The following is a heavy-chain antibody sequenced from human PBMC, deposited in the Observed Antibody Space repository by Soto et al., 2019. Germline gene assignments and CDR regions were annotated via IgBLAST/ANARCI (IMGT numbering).Heavy chain of an antibody. D-gene: IGHD3-10*01. CDR2: ITGSGDAT. V-gene: IGHV3-23*01. CDR1: GFTFSPYA. J-gene: IGHJ4*02. CDR3: AKDSLITMLPDS. Sequence: EVQLLESGGGLEQPGGSLRLSCAAPGFTFSPYAMSWVRQAPGKGLEWVSTITGSGDATYYADSVKGRFTISRDNSKNTLFLQMDSLRPDDTAVYYCAKDSLITMLPDSWGQGTLVTVSS.